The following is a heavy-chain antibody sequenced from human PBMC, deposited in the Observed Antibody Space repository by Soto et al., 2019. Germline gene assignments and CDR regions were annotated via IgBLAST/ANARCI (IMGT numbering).Heavy chain of an antibody. D-gene: IGHD6-13*01. J-gene: IGHJ4*02. Sequence: GGSLRLSCAASGFTFSSYAMHWVRQAPGKGLEWVAVISYDGSNKYYADSVKGRFTISRDNSKNTLYLQMNSLRAEDTAVYYCARDRALHKGWQLVLDYWGQGTLVTVSS. CDR3: ARDRALHKGWQLVLDY. V-gene: IGHV3-30-3*01. CDR1: GFTFSSYA. CDR2: ISYDGSNK.